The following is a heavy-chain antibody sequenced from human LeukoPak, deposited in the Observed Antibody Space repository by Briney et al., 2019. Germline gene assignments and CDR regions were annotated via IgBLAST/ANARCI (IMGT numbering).Heavy chain of an antibody. CDR1: GGSISSYY. CDR3: ARDFGDGYKDWYFDL. D-gene: IGHD5-24*01. CDR2: IYYSGST. J-gene: IGHJ2*01. V-gene: IGHV4-59*01. Sequence: SETLSLTCTVSGGSISSYYWSWIRQPPGKGLEWIGYIYYSGSTNYNPSLKSRVTISVDTSKNQFSLKLSSVPAADTAVYYCARDFGDGYKDWYFDLWGRGTLVTVSS.